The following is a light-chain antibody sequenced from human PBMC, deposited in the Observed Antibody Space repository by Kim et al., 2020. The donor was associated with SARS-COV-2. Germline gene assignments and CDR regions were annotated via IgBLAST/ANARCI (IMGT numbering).Light chain of an antibody. CDR1: HSVTSY. Sequence: EVVMTQSPATLSVSLGDTVTLSCRASHSVTSYVAWHQQKPGQAPRLLIYGASTRATGIPARFSGSGSGTEFTLTINSLQSEDFAVYYCQQYSTWPPLTLGGGTKVDIK. CDR2: GAS. V-gene: IGKV3-15*01. CDR3: QQYSTWPPLT. J-gene: IGKJ4*01.